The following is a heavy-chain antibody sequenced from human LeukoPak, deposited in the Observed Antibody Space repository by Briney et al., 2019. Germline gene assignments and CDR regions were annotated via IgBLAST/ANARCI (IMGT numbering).Heavy chain of an antibody. CDR3: ARDRGARVYYYMDV. CDR1: GYTFTSYD. D-gene: IGHD1-26*01. CDR2: INPNSGGT. V-gene: IGHV1-2*02. Sequence: ASVKVSCKASGYTFTSYDINWVRQATGKGLEWMGWINPNSGGTNYAQKFQGRVTMTRDTSLSTAYMELSRLRSDDTAVYYCARDRGARVYYYMDVWGKGTTVTISS. J-gene: IGHJ6*03.